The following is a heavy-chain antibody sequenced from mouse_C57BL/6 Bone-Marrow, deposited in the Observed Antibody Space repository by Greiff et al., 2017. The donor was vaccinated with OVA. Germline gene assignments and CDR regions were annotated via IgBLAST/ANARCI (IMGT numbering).Heavy chain of an antibody. CDR1: GFSLSTSGMG. V-gene: IGHV8-12*01. D-gene: IGHD2-4*01. J-gene: IGHJ1*03. CDR3: AREYEYVYWDFDD. Sequence: QVTLKVSGPGILQSSQTLSLTCSFSGFSLSTSGMGVSWIRPPSGKGLECLAHIYWDDDKRYYPSLESRLTIAKGTTRHQVVLKRTSVESAETATNYWAREYEYVYWDFDDWGTGTTVTVSS. CDR2: IYWDDDK.